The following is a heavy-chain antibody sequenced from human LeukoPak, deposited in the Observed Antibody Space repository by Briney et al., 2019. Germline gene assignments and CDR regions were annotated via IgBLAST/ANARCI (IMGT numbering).Heavy chain of an antibody. CDR3: ARANPGTYYDFWSGTTYYFGY. V-gene: IGHV3-23*01. J-gene: IGHJ4*02. CDR1: GFTFSSYA. D-gene: IGHD3-3*01. CDR2: ISGSGGST. Sequence: PGGSLRLSCAASGFTFSSYAMSWVRQAPGKGLEWVSAISGSGGSTYCADSVKGRFTISRDNSKNTLYLQMNSLRAEDTAVYYCARANPGTYYDFWSGTTYYFGYWGQGTLVTVSS.